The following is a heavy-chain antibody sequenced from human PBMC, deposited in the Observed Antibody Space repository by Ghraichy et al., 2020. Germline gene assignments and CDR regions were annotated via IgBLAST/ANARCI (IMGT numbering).Heavy chain of an antibody. CDR2: ISGSGGST. D-gene: IGHD3-22*01. V-gene: IGHV3-23*01. CDR3: AKDRDYYDSSGTLDY. CDR1: GFTFSSYA. J-gene: IGHJ4*02. Sequence: GGSLRLSCAASGFTFSSYAMSWVRQAPGKGLEWVSAISGSGGSTYYADSVKGRFTISRDNSKNTLYLQMNSLRAEDTAVYYCAKDRDYYDSSGTLDYWGQGTLVTVSS.